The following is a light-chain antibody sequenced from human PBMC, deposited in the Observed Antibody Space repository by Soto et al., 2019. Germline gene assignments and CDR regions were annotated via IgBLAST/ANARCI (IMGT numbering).Light chain of an antibody. CDR2: GVT. CDR3: FSHGSGDSHV. V-gene: IGLV2-14*01. CDR1: SSDIGAYNY. J-gene: IGLJ1*01. Sequence: QSVLTQPASVSGSPGQSITISCTGTSSDIGAYNYVPWYQQYPGKAPKLMIYGVTNRPSGVSNRFSGSKTGNTASLTISGLQAEDEADYYCFSHGSGDSHVFGTGTKVTVL.